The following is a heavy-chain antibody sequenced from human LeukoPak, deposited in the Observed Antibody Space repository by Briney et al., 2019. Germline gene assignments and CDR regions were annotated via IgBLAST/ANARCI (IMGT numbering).Heavy chain of an antibody. CDR3: TTDVVGATDDAFDI. D-gene: IGHD1-26*01. V-gene: IGHV3-15*07. CDR2: IKSKTDGGTT. J-gene: IGHJ3*02. Sequence: PGGSLRLSCAASGFTFTSYSMNWVRQAPGKGLEWVGRIKSKTDGGTTDYAAPVKGRFTISRDDSKNTLYLQMDSLKTEDTAVYYCTTDVVGATDDAFDIWGQGTMVTVSS. CDR1: GFTFTSYS.